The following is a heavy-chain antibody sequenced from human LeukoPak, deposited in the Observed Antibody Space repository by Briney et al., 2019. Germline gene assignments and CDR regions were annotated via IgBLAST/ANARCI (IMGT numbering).Heavy chain of an antibody. CDR3: ARDRYYYGSGSSFPLGD. V-gene: IGHV3-66*01. CDR2: IYSGGST. D-gene: IGHD3-10*01. CDR1: EFSVGSNY. J-gene: IGHJ4*02. Sequence: PGGSLRLSCAASEFSVGSNYMTWVRQAPGKGLEWVSLIYSGGSTYYADSVKGRFTISRDDAKNSLYLQMNSLRAEDTAVYYCARDRYYYGSGSSFPLGDWGQGTLVTVSS.